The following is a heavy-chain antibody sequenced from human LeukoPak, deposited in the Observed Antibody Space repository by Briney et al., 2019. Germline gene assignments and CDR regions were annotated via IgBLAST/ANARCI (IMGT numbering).Heavy chain of an antibody. CDR1: GYTLTELS. CDR3: KSDDAFDI. V-gene: IGHV1-24*01. Sequence: EASVKVSCKVSGYTLTELSMHWVRQAPGKGLEWMGGFDPEDGETIYAQKFQGRVTITADESASTAYMELSSLRSEDTAVYYCKSDDAFDIWGQGTMVTVSS. J-gene: IGHJ3*02. CDR2: FDPEDGET.